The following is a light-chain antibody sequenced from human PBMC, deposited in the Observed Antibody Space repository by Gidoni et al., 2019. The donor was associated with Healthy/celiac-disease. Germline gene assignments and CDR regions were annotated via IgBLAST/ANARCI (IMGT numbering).Light chain of an antibody. CDR2: AAS. CDR1: QSISSY. Sequence: DIQMTQSPSSLSASVGDRVTTTCRASQSISSYLNWYQQKPGKAPKLLIYAASSLQSGVPSRFSGSGSGTDFTLTISSLQPEDFATYYCQQSYSTPVTFXGXTKVEIK. CDR3: QQSYSTPVT. J-gene: IGKJ4*01. V-gene: IGKV1-39*01.